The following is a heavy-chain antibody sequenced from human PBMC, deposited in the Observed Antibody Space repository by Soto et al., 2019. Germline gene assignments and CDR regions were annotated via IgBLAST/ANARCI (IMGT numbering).Heavy chain of an antibody. J-gene: IGHJ4*02. CDR2: VIPILGQA. CDR3: ARVGGIGAPPGTAY. CDR1: GGVFSSYA. V-gene: IGHV1-69*01. Sequence: QVQLVQSGAEVKKPGSSVKVSCKACGGVFSSYAISWMRQAPGQGLEWMGAVIPILGQAYYAQDLQDRVSITADESTRTTYMELSSLRSEDTAVYFCARVGGIGAPPGTAYWGQGSLVTVSS. D-gene: IGHD2-21*02.